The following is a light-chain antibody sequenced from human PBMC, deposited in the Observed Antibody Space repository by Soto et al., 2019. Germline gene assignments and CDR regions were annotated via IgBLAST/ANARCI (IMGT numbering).Light chain of an antibody. J-gene: IGLJ1*01. CDR1: SSDIGAYNY. V-gene: IGLV2-14*01. CDR2: DVS. CDR3: VSFTVHYSYV. Sequence: QSVLTQPASVSGSPGQSITISCTGSSSDIGAYNYVSWYQHHPGKAPRLVIYDVSRRPAGASDRFSGSKSGSTASLTISSLQAEDEADYYCVSFTVHYSYVFGTGTKVTVL.